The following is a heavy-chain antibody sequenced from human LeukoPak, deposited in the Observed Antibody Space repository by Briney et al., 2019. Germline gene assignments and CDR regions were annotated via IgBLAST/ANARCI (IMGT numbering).Heavy chain of an antibody. V-gene: IGHV3-15*01. D-gene: IGHD4-17*01. CDR1: GFNFNNAW. CDR3: TTGTLTSDY. CDR2: IKSKSDGGTT. Sequence: GGSLRLSCAASGFNFNNAWMNWVRQAPGKGLEWVGRIKSKSDGGTTDNAAHVKGRFTISKDDSKNTLYLQMNSLKTEDTGIYYCTTGTLTSDYWGQGTLVTVSS. J-gene: IGHJ4*02.